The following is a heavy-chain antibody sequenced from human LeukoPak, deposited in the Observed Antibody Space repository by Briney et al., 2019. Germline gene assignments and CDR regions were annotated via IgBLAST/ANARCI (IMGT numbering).Heavy chain of an antibody. V-gene: IGHV1-69*06. D-gene: IGHD1-26*01. CDR2: IIPIFGTA. Sequence: SVKVSCKASGGTFSSYAISWVRQAPGQGLEWMGGIIPIFGTANYAQKFQGRVTITADKSTSTAYMELSSLRSEDTAVYYCARDYSGSYPYFDYWGQGTLVTVSS. J-gene: IGHJ4*02. CDR1: GGTFSSYA. CDR3: ARDYSGSYPYFDY.